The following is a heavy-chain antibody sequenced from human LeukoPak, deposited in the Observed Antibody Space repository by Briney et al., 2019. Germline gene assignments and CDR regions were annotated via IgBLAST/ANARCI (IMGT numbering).Heavy chain of an antibody. D-gene: IGHD3-10*01. J-gene: IGHJ3*02. CDR1: GGSFSGYY. CDR3: ARDQAYYYGSGSYDSGDAFVI. CDR2: IHYSGST. V-gene: IGHV4-59*01. Sequence: SETLSLTCAGYGGSFSGYYWRWIRQPPGKELEWIGYIHYSGSTNYNPSLKSRVTISVDTSKNQFSLKLSSVTAADTAVYYCARDQAYYYGSGSYDSGDAFVIWGQRTMVTVSS.